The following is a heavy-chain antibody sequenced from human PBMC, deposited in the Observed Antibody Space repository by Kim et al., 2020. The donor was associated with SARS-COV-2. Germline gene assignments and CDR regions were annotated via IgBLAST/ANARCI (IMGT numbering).Heavy chain of an antibody. V-gene: IGHV3-48*02. CDR3: AAIGGGHYYDGMDV. CDR1: GFTFSTYR. J-gene: IGHJ6*02. Sequence: GGSLRLSCAASGFTFSTYRMNWVRQAPGKGLEWVSYISPTSSAIYYADSVKGRFTISRDNAKNSLYLQMSSLRDDDTAVYYCAAIGGGHYYDGMDVWGQGTTVTVSS. CDR2: ISPTSSAI. D-gene: IGHD3-16*01.